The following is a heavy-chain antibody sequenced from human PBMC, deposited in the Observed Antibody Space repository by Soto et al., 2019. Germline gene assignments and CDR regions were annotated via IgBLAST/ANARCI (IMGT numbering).Heavy chain of an antibody. V-gene: IGHV4-4*02. CDR2: IYHSGST. CDR1: GGSISSRNW. CDR3: ARVPAP. Sequence: SETLSLTCAVSGGSISSRNWWNWVRQPPGKGLEWIGKIYHSGSTNYNPSLKSRVTISVDRSKNQFSLKLSSVTAADTAVYYCARVPAPWGQGTLVTVSS. J-gene: IGHJ5*02.